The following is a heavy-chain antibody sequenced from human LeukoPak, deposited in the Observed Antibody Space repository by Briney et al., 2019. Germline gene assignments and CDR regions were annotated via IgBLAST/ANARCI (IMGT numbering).Heavy chain of an antibody. D-gene: IGHD1-7*01. CDR2: ASHTGIT. V-gene: IGHV4-34*01. CDR3: ARGRANWDYDFDY. Sequence: PSETLSLTCAVYGASFVRRHWSCIRQPPSHGLYWLGEASHTGITNYNPSLKSRVSISVDTSKDQFSLKLASVTAADTAIYYCARGRANWDYDFDYWGQGTLVTVSS. J-gene: IGHJ4*02. CDR1: GASFVRRH.